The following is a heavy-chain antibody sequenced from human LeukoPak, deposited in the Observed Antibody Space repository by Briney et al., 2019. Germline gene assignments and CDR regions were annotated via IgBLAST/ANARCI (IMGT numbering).Heavy chain of an antibody. V-gene: IGHV3-23*01. CDR1: GFTFSSYA. D-gene: IGHD2-2*01. Sequence: PGGSLRLSCAASGFTFSSYAMSWVRQAPGKGLEWVSAISGSGGSTYYADSVKGRFTISRDNSRNTLYLQMNSLRAEDTAVYYCAKVSLPAAIAYYFDYWGQGTLVTVSS. J-gene: IGHJ4*02. CDR3: AKVSLPAAIAYYFDY. CDR2: ISGSGGST.